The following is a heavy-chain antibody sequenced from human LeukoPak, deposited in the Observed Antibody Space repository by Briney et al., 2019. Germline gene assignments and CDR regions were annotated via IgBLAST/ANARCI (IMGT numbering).Heavy chain of an antibody. CDR1: GFTFSSYG. D-gene: IGHD2-2*01. Sequence: GGSLRLSCAASGFTFSSYGMHWVRQAPGKGLEWVAVISYEGSNKYYADSVKGRFTISGDNSKNTLYLQMNSLRAEDTAVYYCAKPGGPDIVVVPAVYYFDYWGQGTLVTVSS. V-gene: IGHV3-30*18. CDR2: ISYEGSNK. CDR3: AKPGGPDIVVVPAVYYFDY. J-gene: IGHJ4*02.